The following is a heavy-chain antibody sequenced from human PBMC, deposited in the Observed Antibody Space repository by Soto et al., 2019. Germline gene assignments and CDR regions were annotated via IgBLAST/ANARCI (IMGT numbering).Heavy chain of an antibody. Sequence: ESGGGLVQPGRSLRLSCAVSGFTLDDYAMHWVRQAPGKGLEWVSGISWNSDSIAYADSVKGRFTISRDNAKNSLYLQMNSLRAEDTALYYCAKDTYILVGATHFDYWGQGTLVTVSS. CDR2: ISWNSDSI. D-gene: IGHD1-26*01. CDR3: AKDTYILVGATHFDY. CDR1: GFTLDDYA. J-gene: IGHJ4*02. V-gene: IGHV3-9*01.